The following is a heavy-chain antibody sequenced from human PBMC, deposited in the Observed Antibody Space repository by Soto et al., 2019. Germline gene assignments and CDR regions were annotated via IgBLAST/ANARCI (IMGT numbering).Heavy chain of an antibody. J-gene: IGHJ6*03. Sequence: SETLSLTCVVSGGSLSDYFWSWIRQPPGMALEWIGEINHLGSVNYNPSLKSRVTMSVDTSKNQFSLTLHSVTAADTATYYCARGGISHWAYFYYMDVWDRGTTVTVSS. CDR3: ARGGISHWAYFYYMDV. CDR2: INHLGSV. V-gene: IGHV4-34*01. D-gene: IGHD2-21*01. CDR1: GGSLSDYF.